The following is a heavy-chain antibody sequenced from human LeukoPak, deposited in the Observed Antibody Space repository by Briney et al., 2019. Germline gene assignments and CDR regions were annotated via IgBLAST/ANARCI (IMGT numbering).Heavy chain of an antibody. D-gene: IGHD2-21*02. CDR2: IKQDGSEK. J-gene: IGHJ6*03. CDR1: GFTFSSYW. CDR3: ARDLSRDFLGYYYYYYMDV. V-gene: IGHV3-7*01. Sequence: GGSLRLSCAASGFTFSSYWMSWVRQAPGKGLEWVANIKQDGSEKYYVDSVKGRFTISRDNAKNSLYLQMNSLRAEDTAVYYCARDLSRDFLGYYYYYYMDVWGKGTTVTVSS.